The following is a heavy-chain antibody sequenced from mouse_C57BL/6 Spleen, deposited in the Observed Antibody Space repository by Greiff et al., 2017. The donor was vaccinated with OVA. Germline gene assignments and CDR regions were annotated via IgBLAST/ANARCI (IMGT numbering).Heavy chain of an antibody. V-gene: IGHV1-64*01. D-gene: IGHD1-1*01. CDR3: AREDYYGSRDFDV. CDR1: GYTFTSYW. J-gene: IGHJ1*03. Sequence: QVQLQQPGAELVKPGASVKLSCKASGYTFTSYWMHWVKQRPGQGLEWIGMIHPNSGSTNYNEKFKSKATLTVDKSSITAYMQLSSLTSEDSAVYYCAREDYYGSRDFDVWGTGTTVTVSS. CDR2: IHPNSGST.